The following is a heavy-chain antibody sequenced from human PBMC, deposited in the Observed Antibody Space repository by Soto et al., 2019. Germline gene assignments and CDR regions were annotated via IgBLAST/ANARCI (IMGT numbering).Heavy chain of an antibody. D-gene: IGHD2-2*01. CDR1: GFTFSSYD. J-gene: IGHJ6*02. Sequence: PGGSLRLSCAASGFTFSSYDMHWVRQAPGKGLEWVAIISYDGRNKYYADSVKGRLTISRDNSNNTLFLQMNSLRTEDTAMYYCAKGQHCSSTSCYFYYYGMDVWGQGITVTVSS. CDR2: ISYDGRNK. CDR3: AKGQHCSSTSCYFYYYGMDV. V-gene: IGHV3-30*18.